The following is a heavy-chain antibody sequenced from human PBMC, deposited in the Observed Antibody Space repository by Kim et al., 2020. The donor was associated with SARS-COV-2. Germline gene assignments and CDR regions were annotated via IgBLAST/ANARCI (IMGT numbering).Heavy chain of an antibody. CDR1: GFTFSSYG. CDR3: AKAEQQLVDEGILDY. Sequence: GRSLRLSCAASGFTFSSYGMHWVRQAPGKGLEWVAVISYDGSNKYYADSVKGRFTISRDNSKNTLYLQMNSLRAEDTAVYYCAKAEQQLVDEGILDYWGQGTLVTVSS. V-gene: IGHV3-30*18. CDR2: ISYDGSNK. D-gene: IGHD6-13*01. J-gene: IGHJ4*02.